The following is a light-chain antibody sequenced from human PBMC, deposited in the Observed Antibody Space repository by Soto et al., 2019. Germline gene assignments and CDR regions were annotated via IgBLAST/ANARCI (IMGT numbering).Light chain of an antibody. V-gene: IGLV2-23*02. Sequence: QSVLAQPASVSGSPGQSITISCTGTSSDVGTYNLVSWYQQLPGKAPKVMIYEVSQRPSGVSNRFSGSKSGNTASLTISGLQAEDEADYYCCSYAGSSTYVFGTGTKVTVL. CDR1: SSDVGTYNL. J-gene: IGLJ1*01. CDR3: CSYAGSSTYV. CDR2: EVS.